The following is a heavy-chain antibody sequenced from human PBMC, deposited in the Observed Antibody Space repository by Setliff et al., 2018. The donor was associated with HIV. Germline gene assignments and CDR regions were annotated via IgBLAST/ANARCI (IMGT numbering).Heavy chain of an antibody. CDR3: ARGLPADGYAFDL. CDR2: INVHNGDT. Sequence: GGPVKVSCKASGYRFSSYGITWVRHAPGQGLEWMGWINVHNGDTKFAQRFQDRLTMTTDTSTTTAYMDLRSLRSDDTAVYYCARGLPADGYAFDLWGQGTMVTVSS. D-gene: IGHD6-13*01. CDR1: GYRFSSYG. V-gene: IGHV1-18*01. J-gene: IGHJ3*01.